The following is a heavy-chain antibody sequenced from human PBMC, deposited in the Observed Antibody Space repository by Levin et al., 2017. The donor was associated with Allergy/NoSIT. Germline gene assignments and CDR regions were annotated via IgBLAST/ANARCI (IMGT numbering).Heavy chain of an antibody. Sequence: GESLKISCAASGFTFRNYWMNWVRQVPGKGLEWVSRISDDGTSTNYADSVEGRFTISRDDAKNTLYLQMDSLRAADTALYYCASTLYDILTGRYGIDVWGQGTTVTVSS. V-gene: IGHV3-74*01. CDR1: GFTFRNYW. J-gene: IGHJ6*02. CDR3: ASTLYDILTGRYGIDV. D-gene: IGHD3-9*01. CDR2: ISDDGTST.